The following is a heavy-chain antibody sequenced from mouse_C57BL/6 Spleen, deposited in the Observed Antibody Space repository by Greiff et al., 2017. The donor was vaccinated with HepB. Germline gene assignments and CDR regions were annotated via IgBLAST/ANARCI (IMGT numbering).Heavy chain of an antibody. V-gene: IGHV10-1*01. J-gene: IGHJ4*01. Sequence: VQLKQSGGGLVQPKGSLKLSCAASGFSFNTYAMNWVRQAPGKGLEWVARIRSKSNNYATYYADSVKDRFTISRDDSESMLYLQMNNLKTEDTAMYYCVRGGGYPYAMDYWGQGTSVTVSS. CDR1: GFSFNTYA. CDR2: IRSKSNNYAT. D-gene: IGHD2-2*01. CDR3: VRGGGYPYAMDY.